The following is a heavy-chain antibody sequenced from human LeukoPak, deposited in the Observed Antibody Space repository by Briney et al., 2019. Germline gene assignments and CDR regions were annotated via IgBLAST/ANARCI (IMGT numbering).Heavy chain of an antibody. V-gene: IGHV4-59*01. CDR2: IYYTGST. Sequence: SPSETLSLTCTVSGVSIRDYYWSWVRQPPGKGLEWIGYIYYTGSTDYNPSLKSRVTMSLDTSKNQFSLNLRSVTATDTAVYYCARRTYYDTLTGYNYWYFDLWGCGTLVTVSS. D-gene: IGHD3-9*01. CDR3: ARRTYYDTLTGYNYWYFDL. J-gene: IGHJ2*01. CDR1: GVSIRDYY.